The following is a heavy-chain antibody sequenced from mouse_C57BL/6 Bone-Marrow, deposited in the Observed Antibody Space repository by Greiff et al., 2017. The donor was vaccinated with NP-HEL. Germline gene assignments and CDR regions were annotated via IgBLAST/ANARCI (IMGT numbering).Heavy chain of an antibody. CDR1: GYTFTSYG. V-gene: IGHV1-81*01. CDR2: IYPRSGNT. J-gene: IGHJ2*01. D-gene: IGHD2-3*01. CDR3: ARGRWLLPFDY. Sequence: VQLQQSGAELARPGASVKLSCKASGYTFTSYGISWVKQRTGQGLEWIGEIYPRSGNTYYTEKFKGKATLPADKSSSTAYMELRSLTSEDSAVYFCARGRWLLPFDYWGQGTTLTVSS.